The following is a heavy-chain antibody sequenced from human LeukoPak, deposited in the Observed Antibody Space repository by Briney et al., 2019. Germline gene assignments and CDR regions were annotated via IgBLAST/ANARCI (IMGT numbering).Heavy chain of an antibody. D-gene: IGHD1/OR15-1a*01. V-gene: IGHV4-34*01. CDR2: INHSGST. J-gene: IGHJ4*02. Sequence: PSETLSLTCAVYGGSFSGYYWSWIRQPPGRGLEWIGEINHSGSTNYNPSLKSRVTMSVDTSKNQFSLKLSSVTAADTAVYYCARGRAGTFDYWGQETLVTVSS. CDR1: GGSFSGYY. CDR3: ARGRAGTFDY.